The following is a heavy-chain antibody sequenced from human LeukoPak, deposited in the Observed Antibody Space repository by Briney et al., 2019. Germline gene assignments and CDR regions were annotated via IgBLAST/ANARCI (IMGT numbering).Heavy chain of an antibody. CDR2: IYHSGST. D-gene: IGHD3-10*01. J-gene: IGHJ5*02. CDR1: GGSISSGGYS. Sequence: SQTLSLTCAVSGGSISSGGYSWSWIRQPPGKGLEWIGYIYHSGSTYYNPSLKSRVTISVDRSKNQFSLKLSSVTAADTAVYYCARGWGSGSHFDLTGGNWFDPWDQGTLVTVSS. V-gene: IGHV4-30-2*01. CDR3: ARGWGSGSHFDLTGGNWFDP.